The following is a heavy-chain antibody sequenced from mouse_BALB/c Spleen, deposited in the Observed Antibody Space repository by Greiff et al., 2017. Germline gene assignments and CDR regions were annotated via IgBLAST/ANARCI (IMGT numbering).Heavy chain of an antibody. CDR3: ARDIYDGYWFAY. CDR1: GFSLTSYG. D-gene: IGHD2-3*01. V-gene: IGHV2-9*02. Sequence: VNVVESGPGLVAPSQSLSITCTVSGFSLTSYGVHWVRQPPGKGLEWLGVIWAGGSTNYNSALMSRLSISKDNSKSQVFLKMNSLQTDDTAMYYCARDIYDGYWFAYWGQGTLVTVSA. J-gene: IGHJ3*01. CDR2: IWAGGST.